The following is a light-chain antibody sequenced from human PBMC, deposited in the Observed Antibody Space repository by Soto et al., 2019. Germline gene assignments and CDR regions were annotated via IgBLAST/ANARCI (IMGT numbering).Light chain of an antibody. CDR3: QQYGNSPLT. J-gene: IGKJ4*01. V-gene: IGKV3-20*01. CDR2: GAS. Sequence: EIVLTQSSGTLSLSSGERATLSCRASQIVSNNYLAWYQQKPGQAPRLLIYGASSRATGIPDRFSGSGSGTDFILTITRLEPEDFAVYYCQQYGNSPLTFGGGTKVDIK. CDR1: QIVSNNY.